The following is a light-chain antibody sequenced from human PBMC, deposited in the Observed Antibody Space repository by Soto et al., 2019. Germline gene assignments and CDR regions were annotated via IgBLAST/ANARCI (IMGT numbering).Light chain of an antibody. CDR3: QQYGSSPFT. CDR2: AAS. Sequence: DIVLTQSPGTLSLSPGERASLSCRASQSVSSGHLAWYQQKRGQAPRLLIYAASTRATGVPARFSGSGSGTEFTLSISRLEPDDFVVYYCQQYGSSPFTFGQGTRLEIK. V-gene: IGKV3-20*01. J-gene: IGKJ5*01. CDR1: QSVSSGH.